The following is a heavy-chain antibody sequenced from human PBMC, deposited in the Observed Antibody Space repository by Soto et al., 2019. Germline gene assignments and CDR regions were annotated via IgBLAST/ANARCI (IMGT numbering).Heavy chain of an antibody. CDR2: ISNERISI. CDR1: GFTFSNYG. CDR3: ARGGSSSDNGMDV. V-gene: IGHV3-48*02. J-gene: IGHJ6*02. D-gene: IGHD3-16*01. Sequence: GGSLSLSCAASGFTFSNYGMYWVRQAPEKGQEWVSVISNERISINYADSVKGRFTVSRDNAKNSLFLQMNSLRDEDTAVYYCARGGSSSDNGMDVWGQGTTVTVSS.